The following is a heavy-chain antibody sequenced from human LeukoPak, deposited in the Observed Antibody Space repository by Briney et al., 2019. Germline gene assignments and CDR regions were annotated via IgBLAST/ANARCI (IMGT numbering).Heavy chain of an antibody. CDR1: GGSMSNYY. J-gene: IGHJ3*02. Sequence: SETLSLTCTVSGGSMSNYYWSWIRQPAGKGLEWIGRIYSTGSTNYNPSLKSRVTMSVDMSKNQFSLNLNSVTAADTAVYYCTRVMTTVNVFDIWGQGTLVTVSS. V-gene: IGHV4-4*07. CDR2: IYSTGST. D-gene: IGHD4-17*01. CDR3: TRVMTTVNVFDI.